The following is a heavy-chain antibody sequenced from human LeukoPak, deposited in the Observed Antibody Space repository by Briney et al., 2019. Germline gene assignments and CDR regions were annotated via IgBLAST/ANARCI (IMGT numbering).Heavy chain of an antibody. CDR3: ARGDTAIPRY. V-gene: IGHV4-59*01. Sequence: SETLSLTCTVSGGSISSDYWSWIRQPPGKGLEWIGYIYYSGSTNYNPSLKSRVTMSVDTSKKQFSLRLSSVTAADTAVYYCARGDTAIPRYWGQGTLVTVSS. CDR1: GGSISSDY. CDR2: IYYSGST. J-gene: IGHJ4*02. D-gene: IGHD5-18*01.